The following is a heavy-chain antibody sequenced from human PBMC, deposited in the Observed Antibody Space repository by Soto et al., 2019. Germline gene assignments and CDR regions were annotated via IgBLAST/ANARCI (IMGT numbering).Heavy chain of an antibody. Sequence: SETLSLTCIVSGGSISSSSYSWAWFRQPPGKGLEWIGTMYYGVNTYYNPSLESRVTISVDTPKNQFSLELSSVTAADTAVYYCARLDGSLYDSPAGGYTRFWYIDLWGRGTLVT. V-gene: IGHV4-39*01. J-gene: IGHJ2*01. D-gene: IGHD2-8*02. CDR3: ARLDGSLYDSPAGGYTRFWYIDL. CDR1: GGSISSSSYS. CDR2: MYYGVNT.